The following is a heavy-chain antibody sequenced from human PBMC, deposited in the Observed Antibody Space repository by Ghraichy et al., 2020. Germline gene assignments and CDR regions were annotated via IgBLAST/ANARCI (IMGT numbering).Heavy chain of an antibody. Sequence: ASVKVSCKASGYTFTNYGISWVRQAPGQGLEWMGWISAYNGNTSYAQKLQGRVTMTTDTSTSTAYMELRSLRSDDTAVYYCARSDSSSTRYAAANYYYIDVWGKGTTVTVSS. CDR2: ISAYNGNT. CDR1: GYTFTNYG. V-gene: IGHV1-18*01. D-gene: IGHD2-15*01. J-gene: IGHJ6*03. CDR3: ARSDSSSTRYAAANYYYIDV.